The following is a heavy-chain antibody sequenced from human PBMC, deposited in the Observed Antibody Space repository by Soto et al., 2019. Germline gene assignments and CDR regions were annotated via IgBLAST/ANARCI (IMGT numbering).Heavy chain of an antibody. CDR1: GFNFDDSA. Sequence: PGGSLRLSCVASGFNFDDSAMNWVRQVPGKGLEWVSGITWNSGHILYADSVKGRFTISRDNAKKSLYLELNSLRPEDTALYYCAKGRSSMIVVVMDYSGQGTPVTVSS. CDR3: AKGRSSMIVVVMDY. CDR2: ITWNSGHI. J-gene: IGHJ4*02. D-gene: IGHD3-22*01. V-gene: IGHV3-9*01.